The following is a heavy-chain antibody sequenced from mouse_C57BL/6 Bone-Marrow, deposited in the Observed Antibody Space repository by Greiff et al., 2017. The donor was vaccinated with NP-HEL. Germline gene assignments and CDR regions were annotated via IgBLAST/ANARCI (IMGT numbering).Heavy chain of an antibody. Sequence: VQLKESGPGLVKPSQSLSLTCSVTGYSIISGYYWYWIRQFPGNKLEWMAYISYDGSNNYNPSLKNRISITRDISKNQFFLKLTSVTTEDTATYYCAREGGYYGSPFAYWGQGTLVTVSA. J-gene: IGHJ3*01. CDR1: GYSIISGYY. D-gene: IGHD1-1*01. V-gene: IGHV3-6*01. CDR2: ISYDGSN. CDR3: AREGGYYGSPFAY.